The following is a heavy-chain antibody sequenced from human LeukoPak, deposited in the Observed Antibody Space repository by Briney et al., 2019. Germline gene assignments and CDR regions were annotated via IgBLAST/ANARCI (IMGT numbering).Heavy chain of an antibody. CDR1: GGSFSGYY. D-gene: IGHD4-17*01. CDR3: ARGRALYGDSRYLTKYFDY. CDR2: INHSGST. J-gene: IGHJ4*02. V-gene: IGHV4-34*01. Sequence: PSETLSLTCAVYGGSFSGYYWSWIRQPPGKGLEWIGEINHSGSTSYNPSLKSRVTISVDTSKSQFSLKLSSVTAADTAVYYCARGRALYGDSRYLTKYFDYWGQGTLVTVSS.